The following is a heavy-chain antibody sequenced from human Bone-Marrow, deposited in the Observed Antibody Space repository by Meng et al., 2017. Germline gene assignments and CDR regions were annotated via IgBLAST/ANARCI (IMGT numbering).Heavy chain of an antibody. J-gene: IGHJ4*02. Sequence: SLKISCAASGFTFSSYAMHWVRQAPGKGLEWVAVISYDGSNKYYADSVKGRFTISRDNSKNTLYLQMNSLRAEDTAVYYCARGLGYCSSTSCYEYRDYWGQGTLVTVSS. CDR2: ISYDGSNK. V-gene: IGHV3-30*04. CDR3: ARGLGYCSSTSCYEYRDY. D-gene: IGHD2-2*01. CDR1: GFTFSSYA.